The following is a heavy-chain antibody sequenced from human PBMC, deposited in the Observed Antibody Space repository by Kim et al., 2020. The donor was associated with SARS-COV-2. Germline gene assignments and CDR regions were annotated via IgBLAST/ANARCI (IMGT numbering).Heavy chain of an antibody. CDR2: T. D-gene: IGHD6-19*01. CDR3: ARGYSSGWVDY. J-gene: IGHJ4*02. V-gene: IGHV1-2*02. Sequence: TNYAQKFQCRVTMTRDTSISTAYMELSRLRSDDTAVYYCARGYSSGWVDYWGQGTLVTVSS.